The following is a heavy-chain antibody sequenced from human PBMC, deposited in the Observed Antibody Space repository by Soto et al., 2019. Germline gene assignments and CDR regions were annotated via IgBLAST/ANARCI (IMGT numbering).Heavy chain of an antibody. CDR3: ARDPGTIGWMYYFDY. CDR2: TYYRSKWYN. D-gene: IGHD1-7*01. Sequence: SQTLSLTCAISGDSVSSNSAALNLIMQSPSRGLEWLGRTYYRSKWYNDYAVSVKSRITINPDTSKNQVSLQLNSVTPEDTAVYYCARDPGTIGWMYYFDYWGQGTLVTV. CDR1: GDSVSSNSAA. J-gene: IGHJ4*02. V-gene: IGHV6-1*01.